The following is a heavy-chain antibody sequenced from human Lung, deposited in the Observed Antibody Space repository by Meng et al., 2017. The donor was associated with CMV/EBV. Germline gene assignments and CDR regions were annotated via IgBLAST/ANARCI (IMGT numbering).Heavy chain of an antibody. V-gene: IGHV1-2*02. CDR1: GYTFTGYN. Sequence: ASVKVSXKASGYTFTGYNIHWVRQAPGQGLEWMGWINPNTGDTNYAQKFQGRVTLTGDTSISTAYMELSRLKSDDTAVFFCARLFHTSLGTNYYYGMDVWRQGXTVTVSS. D-gene: IGHD3/OR15-3a*01. J-gene: IGHJ6*02. CDR2: INPNTGDT. CDR3: ARLFHTSLGTNYYYGMDV.